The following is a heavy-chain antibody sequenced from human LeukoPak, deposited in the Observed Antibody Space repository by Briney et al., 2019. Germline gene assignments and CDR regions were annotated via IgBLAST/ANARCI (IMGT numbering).Heavy chain of an antibody. CDR2: INPNSGGT. V-gene: IGHV1-2*06. D-gene: IGHD6-13*01. CDR3: ARGYSSSWLDY. Sequence: ASAKVSCKASGYTFTAFYMHWVRQAPGQGLEWMGRINPNSGGTEYAQKFQGRVTMTTDTSINTAYLELSRLRSDDTAVYYCARGYSSSWLDYWGQGTLVTVSS. CDR1: GYTFTAFY. J-gene: IGHJ4*02.